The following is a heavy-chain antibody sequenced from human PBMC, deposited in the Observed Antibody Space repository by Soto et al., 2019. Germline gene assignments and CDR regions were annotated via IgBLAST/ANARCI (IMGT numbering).Heavy chain of an antibody. CDR1: GCAFTSYG. Sequence: ASTEVSCTASGCAFTSYGIHWVRQAPGQRLEWMGWINAANGDTKYSPKFQGRVTITRDTSASTAYMELSSLRSEDTAVYYCVRRHVSATGIDWFDPWGQGTLVTVSS. D-gene: IGHD6-13*01. CDR3: VRRHVSATGIDWFDP. CDR2: INAANGDT. V-gene: IGHV1-3*01. J-gene: IGHJ5*02.